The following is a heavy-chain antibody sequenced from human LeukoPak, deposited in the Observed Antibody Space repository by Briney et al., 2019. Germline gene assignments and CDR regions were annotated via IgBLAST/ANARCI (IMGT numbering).Heavy chain of an antibody. CDR2: MNPNSGGT. V-gene: IGHV1-2*02. CDR1: GYTFTSYD. Sequence: ASVKVSCKASGYTFTSYDINWVRQATGQGLEWMGWMNPNSGGTNYAQKFQGRVTMTRDTSISTAYMELSRLRSDDTAVYYCARGRWQLVLFNYWGQGTLVTVSS. J-gene: IGHJ4*02. D-gene: IGHD6-13*01. CDR3: ARGRWQLVLFNY.